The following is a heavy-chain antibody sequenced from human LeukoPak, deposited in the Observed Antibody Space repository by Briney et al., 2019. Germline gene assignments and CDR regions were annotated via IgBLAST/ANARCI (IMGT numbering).Heavy chain of an antibody. CDR1: GGSFSGYY. J-gene: IGHJ4*02. CDR2: INHSGST. V-gene: IGHV4-34*01. Sequence: SETLSLTCAVYGGSFSGYYWSWIRQPPGKGLEWIGEINHSGSTNYNPSLKSRVTISVDTSKNQFSLKLSSVTAADTAVYYCARLRYSRTFDYWGQGTLVTVSS. D-gene: IGHD6-13*01. CDR3: ARLRYSRTFDY.